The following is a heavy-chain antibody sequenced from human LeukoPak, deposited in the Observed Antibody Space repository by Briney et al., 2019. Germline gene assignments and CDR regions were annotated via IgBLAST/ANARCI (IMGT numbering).Heavy chain of an antibody. V-gene: IGHV3-30*02. J-gene: IGHJ4*02. Sequence: GGSLRLSCAASGFTFSSYGMHWVRQAPGKGLEWVAFIPYDGSNKHYADSVKGRFTISRDNSKNTLYLQMNGLGAEDTAVYYCARREVYFDYWGQGTLVTVSS. CDR1: GFTFSSYG. CDR2: IPYDGSNK. D-gene: IGHD1-14*01. CDR3: ARREVYFDY.